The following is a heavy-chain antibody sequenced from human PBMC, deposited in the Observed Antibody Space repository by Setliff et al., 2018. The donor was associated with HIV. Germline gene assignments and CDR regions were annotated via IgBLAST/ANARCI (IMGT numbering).Heavy chain of an antibody. CDR3: ARGGYSEYSPYYYYHMDV. Sequence: SVKVSCKASGGTFSSYAISWVRQAPGQGLEWMGGIIPIFGTANYAQKFQGRVAMTADKSTSTAYMELSSLRSEDTAVYYCARGGYSEYSPYYYYHMDVWGKGTTVTAP. CDR1: GGTFSSYA. V-gene: IGHV1-69*06. J-gene: IGHJ6*03. D-gene: IGHD4-4*01. CDR2: IIPIFGTA.